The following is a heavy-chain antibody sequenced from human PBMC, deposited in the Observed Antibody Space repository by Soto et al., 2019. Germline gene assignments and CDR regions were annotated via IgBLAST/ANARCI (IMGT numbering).Heavy chain of an antibody. CDR1: GFTFTGYA. CDR2: ISGTSGST. J-gene: IGHJ4*02. V-gene: IGHV3-23*01. CDR3: XXXXXXXXXXXXXXXY. Sequence: EVQLLESGGGLVQPGGSLRLSCAASGFTFTGYAMIWVRQAPGKGLQWVSGISGTSGSTGYADSVKGRFTISRDNSKNTLYLQMNSLRAEDTAVXXXXXXXXXXXXXXXXXXYWGQGTLVTVSS.